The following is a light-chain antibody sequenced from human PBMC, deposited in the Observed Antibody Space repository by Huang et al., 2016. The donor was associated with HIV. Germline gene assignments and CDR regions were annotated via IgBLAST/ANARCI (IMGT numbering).Light chain of an antibody. CDR2: GVS. CDR1: PSLSSQ. V-gene: IGKV3-15*01. J-gene: IGKJ1*01. Sequence: EIVMTQSPATLSVSPGERVTLSCRASPSLSSQVAWYQQKRGQAPRLLLYGVSTRATDIPARFSGSGSGTDFTLTINSLQSEDFATYYCQQYNDWPLTFGQGTEVEIK. CDR3: QQYNDWPLT.